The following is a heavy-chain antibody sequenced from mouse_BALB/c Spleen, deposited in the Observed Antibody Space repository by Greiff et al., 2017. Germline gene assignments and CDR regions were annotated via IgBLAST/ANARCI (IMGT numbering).Heavy chain of an antibody. CDR3: ARAFYDYDDGGYAMDY. CDR2: IWGDGST. D-gene: IGHD2-4*01. Sequence: QVQLKESGPGLVAPSQSLSITCTVSGFSLTGYGVNWVRQPPGKGLEWLGMIWGDGSTDYNSALKSRLSISKDNSKSQVFLKMNSLQTDDTARYYCARAFYDYDDGGYAMDYWGQGTSVTVAS. V-gene: IGHV2-6-7*01. J-gene: IGHJ4*01. CDR1: GFSLTGYG.